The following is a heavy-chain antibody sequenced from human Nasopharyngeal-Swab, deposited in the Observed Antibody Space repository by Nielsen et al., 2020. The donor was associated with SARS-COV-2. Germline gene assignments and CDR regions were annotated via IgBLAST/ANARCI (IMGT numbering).Heavy chain of an antibody. CDR2: IGDKAHNYAT. CDR1: GFIFCGSA. V-gene: IGHV3-73*01. Sequence: GGSLRLSCAASGFIFCGSAIHWVRQASGKGLEWVGRIGDKAHNYATTYAASVKGRFTISRDDSKNTAFLQMDSLNTEDTALYYCTTDYYFDYWGQGTLVTVSS. D-gene: IGHD4/OR15-4a*01. J-gene: IGHJ4*02. CDR3: TTDYYFDY.